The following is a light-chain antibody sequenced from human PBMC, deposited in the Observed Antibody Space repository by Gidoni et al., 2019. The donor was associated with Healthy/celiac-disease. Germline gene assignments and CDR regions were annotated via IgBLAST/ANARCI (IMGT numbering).Light chain of an antibody. CDR2: LGS. J-gene: IGKJ1*01. V-gene: IGKV2-28*01. Sequence: ENVTTQSPLSLPVTPGEPASITCRSSQSLLHSNGYNYLDWYLQKPGQSPQLLIYLGSNRASGVPDRFSGSGSGTDFTLKISRVEAEDVGVYYCMQARQTPWTFGQGTKVEIK. CDR3: MQARQTPWT. CDR1: QSLLHSNGYNY.